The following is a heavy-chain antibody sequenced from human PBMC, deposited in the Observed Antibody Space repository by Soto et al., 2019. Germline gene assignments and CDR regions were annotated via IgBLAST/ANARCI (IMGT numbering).Heavy chain of an antibody. D-gene: IGHD3-10*01. CDR2: ISDDGSRA. CDR3: TRGPRPSSVGTGAF. V-gene: IGHV3-74*01. Sequence: GGSLRLSCTASGFTFSMYWMHWVRQVPGKGPEWVSRISDDGSRADYADSVKGRFTISGDNAKNTLYLEMHVLRADDTAVYYCTRGPRPSSVGTGAFWGQGTPVTVSS. CDR1: GFTFSMYW. J-gene: IGHJ4*02.